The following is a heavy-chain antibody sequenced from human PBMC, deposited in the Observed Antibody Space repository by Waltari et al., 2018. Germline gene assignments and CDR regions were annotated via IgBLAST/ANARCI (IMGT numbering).Heavy chain of an antibody. J-gene: IGHJ3*01. D-gene: IGHD5-12*01. Sequence: EEQLLESGGGLIEPGGSLRISCAASGFIFSSYAINWVRQAPGKGPEWVSGISDTGGNTYYADSVKGRFTISRENSKNTVSLEMNSLRADDTAVYFCAKGRTRGRYSGLHPGQAFDLWGQGTMVAVSS. CDR2: ISDTGGNT. CDR3: AKGRTRGRYSGLHPGQAFDL. V-gene: IGHV3-23*01. CDR1: GFIFSSYA.